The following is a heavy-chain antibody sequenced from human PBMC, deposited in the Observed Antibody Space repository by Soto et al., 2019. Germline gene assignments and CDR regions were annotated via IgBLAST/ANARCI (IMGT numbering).Heavy chain of an antibody. J-gene: IGHJ4*02. CDR1: GYTFTGYY. Sequence: VQVVQSGAEVKKPGASVKVSCKASGYTFTGYYMHWVRQAPGQGLEWMGWINANRGGTKYAQKFQGRVTMTMDTSISTAYIELIRLTSDDTAVYYCARAGLMTVEMATAFWGRGTLVTVSS. CDR2: INANRGGT. D-gene: IGHD2-21*02. CDR3: ARAGLMTVEMATAF. V-gene: IGHV1-2*02.